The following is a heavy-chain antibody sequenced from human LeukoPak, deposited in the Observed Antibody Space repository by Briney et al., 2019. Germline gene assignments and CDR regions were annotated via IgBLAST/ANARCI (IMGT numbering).Heavy chain of an antibody. D-gene: IGHD1-14*01. CDR2: IFGDSSKT. J-gene: IGHJ6*03. Sequence: GGSLRLSCAISGLTFHGYGMTWVRQAPGKGLEWVSTIFGDSSKTYYADSVKGRFTMSRDNSNYMLFLHMNNLRAEDTAMYYCAKQPYKSYYLDVWGKGTTVTVSS. CDR3: AKQPYKSYYLDV. CDR1: GLTFHGYG. V-gene: IGHV3-23*01.